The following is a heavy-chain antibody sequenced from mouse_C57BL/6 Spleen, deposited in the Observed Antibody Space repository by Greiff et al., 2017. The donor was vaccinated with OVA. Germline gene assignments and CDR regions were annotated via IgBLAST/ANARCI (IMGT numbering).Heavy chain of an antibody. V-gene: IGHV5-4*03. D-gene: IGHD3-2*02. CDR1: GFTLSSYA. CDR3: ARASDSSGLYYFDY. Sequence: EVNVVESGGGLVKPGGSLKLSCAASGFTLSSYAMSWVRQTPEKRLEWVATISDGGSYTYYPDNVKGRFTISRDNAKNNLYLQMSHLKSEDTAMYYCARASDSSGLYYFDYWGQGTTLTVSS. CDR2: ISDGGSYT. J-gene: IGHJ2*01.